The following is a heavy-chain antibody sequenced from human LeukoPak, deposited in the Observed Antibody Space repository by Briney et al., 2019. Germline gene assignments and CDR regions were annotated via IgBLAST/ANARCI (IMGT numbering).Heavy chain of an antibody. D-gene: IGHD6-13*01. CDR3: ARVLAAAGVYYYYYGMDV. CDR1: GFTVSSNY. CDR2: IYSGGST. V-gene: IGHV3-53*01. J-gene: IGHJ6*02. Sequence: GGSLRLSCAASGFTVSSNYMSWVRQAPGKGLEWVSVIYSGGSTYYADSVKGRFTISRDNSKNTLYLQMNSLRAEDTAVYYCARVLAAAGVYYYYYGMDVWGQGTTVTVSS.